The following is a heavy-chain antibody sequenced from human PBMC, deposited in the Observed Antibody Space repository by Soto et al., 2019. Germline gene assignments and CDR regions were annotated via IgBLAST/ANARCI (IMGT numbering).Heavy chain of an antibody. Sequence: SETLSLTCTVSGCSISSYYWSWIRQPPGKGLEWIGYIYYSGSTNYNPSLKSRVTISVDTSKNQFSLKLSSVTAADTAVYYCERTLVPAAQFYYCGQGTPVTVSA. V-gene: IGHV4-59*01. D-gene: IGHD2-2*01. J-gene: IGHJ4*02. CDR1: GCSISSYY. CDR3: ERTLVPAAQFYY. CDR2: IYYSGST.